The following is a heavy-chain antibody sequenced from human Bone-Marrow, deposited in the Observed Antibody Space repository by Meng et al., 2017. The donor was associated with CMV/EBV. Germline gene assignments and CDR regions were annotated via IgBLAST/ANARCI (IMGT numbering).Heavy chain of an antibody. V-gene: IGHV3-30-3*01. CDR1: GFTFSSYA. D-gene: IGHD2-8*01. CDR3: AKDFPGRNRVFDGHYGMDV. J-gene: IGHJ6*02. Sequence: GESLKISCAASGFTFSSYAMHWVRQAPGKGLEWVAVISYDGSNKYYADSVKGRFTISRDNSKNTLYLQMNSLRAEDTAVYYCAKDFPGRNRVFDGHYGMDVWGQGTTVTVSS. CDR2: ISYDGSNK.